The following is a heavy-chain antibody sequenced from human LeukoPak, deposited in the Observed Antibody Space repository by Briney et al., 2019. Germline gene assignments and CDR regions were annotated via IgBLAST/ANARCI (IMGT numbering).Heavy chain of an antibody. D-gene: IGHD6-19*01. CDR3: AKGSVAGTWNYIED. Sequence: PGGSLRLSCAASGFTFSVAAMTWIRQAPGKGLEWVSLIGASGESTYYADSVKGRFTISRDNSKNTLYLQMDSLRPEDTAVYYCAKGSVAGTWNYIEDWGQGTLVTVSS. CDR2: IGASGEST. CDR1: GFTFSVAA. J-gene: IGHJ4*02. V-gene: IGHV3-23*01.